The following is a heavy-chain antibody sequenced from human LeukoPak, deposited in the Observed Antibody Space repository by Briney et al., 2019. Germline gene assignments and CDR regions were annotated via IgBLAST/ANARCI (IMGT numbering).Heavy chain of an antibody. Sequence: ASVKVSCKASGFTFTDYYMHWVRQAPGQGLEWMGWINPNTGGTDYAQNFQGRVTLTRDTSMTTAYMDLSRLISGDTAVYYCAPGGTGTTTTFFDYWGQGTLVTVSS. CDR1: GFTFTDYY. V-gene: IGHV1-2*02. D-gene: IGHD1-1*01. CDR3: APGGTGTTTTFFDY. J-gene: IGHJ4*02. CDR2: INPNTGGT.